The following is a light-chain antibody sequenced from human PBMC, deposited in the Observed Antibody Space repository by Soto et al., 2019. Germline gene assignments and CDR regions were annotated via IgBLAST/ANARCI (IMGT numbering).Light chain of an antibody. CDR2: EVT. V-gene: IGLV2-14*01. CDR1: SSDVGGYNY. CDR3: ASYTSSATYV. Sequence: QSALTQPASVSGSPGQSITISCTGTSSDVGGYNYVSWYQQHPGKAPKLMIYEVTNRPSGVSSRFSGSKSGNTASLTISGLQAEDEADYYCASYTSSATYVIGTGTKVTVL. J-gene: IGLJ1*01.